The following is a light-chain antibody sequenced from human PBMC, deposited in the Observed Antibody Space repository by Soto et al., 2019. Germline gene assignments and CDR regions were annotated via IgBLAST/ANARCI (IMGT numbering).Light chain of an antibody. CDR2: KAS. CDR1: QSVSSW. Sequence: MTQSPAAVSASTGERVTFSCRASQSVSSWFAWYQQKPGKAPKLLIYKASTLKSGVPSRFSGSGSGTEFTLTISSLEPEDFAVYYCQQYGSSPLSFGGGTKVDI. CDR3: QQYGSSPLS. J-gene: IGKJ4*01. V-gene: IGKV1-5*03.